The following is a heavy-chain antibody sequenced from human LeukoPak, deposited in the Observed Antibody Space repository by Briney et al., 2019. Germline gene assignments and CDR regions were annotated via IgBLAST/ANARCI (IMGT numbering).Heavy chain of an antibody. CDR2: ISAYNGNR. Sequence: ASVKVSCKASGSTFTIYGISWVRQAPGQGLEWMGWISAYNGNRNNAQTLQGRVTMTTDTSTSTAYMELRGLRSDDTAVYYCARDQAATNTQVRFCLDWGQGTLVTVSS. D-gene: IGHD3-9*01. J-gene: IGHJ4*02. V-gene: IGHV1-18*01. CDR3: ARDQAATNTQVRFCLD. CDR1: GSTFTIYG.